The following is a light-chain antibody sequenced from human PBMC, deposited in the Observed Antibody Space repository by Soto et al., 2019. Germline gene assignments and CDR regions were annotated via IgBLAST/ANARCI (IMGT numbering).Light chain of an antibody. J-gene: IGLJ1*01. CDR1: SSDVGGYNY. CDR2: DVS. V-gene: IGLV2-11*01. Sequence: QSALTQPRSVSGSPGQSVTISCTGTSSDVGGYNYVSRYQQHPGKAPKLMIYDVSNRPSGVPDRFSGFKSGNTASLTISGLEAEDEDDYCSCTYTVTYPYVFGTGTKVTVL. CDR3: CTYTVTYPYV.